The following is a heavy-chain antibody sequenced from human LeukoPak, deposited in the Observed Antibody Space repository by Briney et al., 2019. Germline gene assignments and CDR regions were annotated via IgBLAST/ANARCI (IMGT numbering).Heavy chain of an antibody. J-gene: IGHJ4*02. CDR1: GGSFSGYY. Sequence: SETLSLTCAVYGGSFSGYYWSWIRQPPGKGLEWIGEINHSGSTNYNPSLKSRVTISVDTSKNQFSLKLSSVTAADTAVYYCARGMRHPPFDSWGQGTLVTASS. D-gene: IGHD6-25*01. CDR2: INHSGST. V-gene: IGHV4-34*01. CDR3: ARGMRHPPFDS.